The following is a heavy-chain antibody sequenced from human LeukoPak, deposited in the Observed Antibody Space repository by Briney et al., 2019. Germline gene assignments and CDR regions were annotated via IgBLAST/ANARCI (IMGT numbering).Heavy chain of an antibody. Sequence: GASVKVSCKASGYSFTTYGISWVRQAPGQGLEWMGWVSGYNGNTNYAQKLQGRVTMTKDTSTSTVYMELSSLRSEDTAVYYCARRGTEGIDYWGQGTLVTVSS. CDR2: VSGYNGNT. CDR1: GYSFTTYG. CDR3: ARRGTEGIDY. J-gene: IGHJ4*02. D-gene: IGHD3-16*01. V-gene: IGHV1-18*01.